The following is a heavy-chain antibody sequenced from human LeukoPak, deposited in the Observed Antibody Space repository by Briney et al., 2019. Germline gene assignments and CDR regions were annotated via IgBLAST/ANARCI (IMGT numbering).Heavy chain of an antibody. D-gene: IGHD3-10*01. CDR2: INPNSGGT. CDR1: GYTFTGYY. Sequence: ASVKVSCKASGYTFTGYYMHWVRQAPGQGLEWMGWINPNSGGTNYAQKFQGRVTMTRDTSISTAYMELSRLRSDDTAVYYCARAGYYHGSGSYYKVADYYYGMDVWGQGTTVTVSS. CDR3: ARAGYYHGSGSYYKVADYYYGMDV. V-gene: IGHV1-2*02. J-gene: IGHJ6*02.